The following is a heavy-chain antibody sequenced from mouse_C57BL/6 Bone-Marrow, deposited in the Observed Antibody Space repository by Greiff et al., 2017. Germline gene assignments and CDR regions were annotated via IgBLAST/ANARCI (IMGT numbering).Heavy chain of an antibody. D-gene: IGHD1-1*01. CDR3: ARSGYYYGSYFDY. J-gene: IGHJ2*01. Sequence: QVQLKQPGTELVKPGASVKLSCKASGYTFTSYWMHWVKQRPGQGLEWIGNINPSNGGTNYNEKFKSKATLTVDKSSSTAYMQLSSLTSEDSAVYSCARSGYYYGSYFDYWGQGTTLTVSS. V-gene: IGHV1-53*01. CDR2: INPSNGGT. CDR1: GYTFTSYW.